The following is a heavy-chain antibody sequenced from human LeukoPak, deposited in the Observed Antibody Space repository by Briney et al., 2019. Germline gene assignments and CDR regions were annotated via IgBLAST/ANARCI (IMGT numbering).Heavy chain of an antibody. CDR3: AKDKITMARGDLGPPFDY. CDR2: ISSSSSYI. CDR1: GFTFSSYS. Sequence: GGSLRLSCAASGFTFSSYSMNWVRQAPGKGLEWVSSISSSSSYIYYADSVKGRFTISRDNAKNSLYLQMNSLRAEDTAVYYCAKDKITMARGDLGPPFDYWGQGTLVTVSS. D-gene: IGHD3-10*01. V-gene: IGHV3-21*04. J-gene: IGHJ4*02.